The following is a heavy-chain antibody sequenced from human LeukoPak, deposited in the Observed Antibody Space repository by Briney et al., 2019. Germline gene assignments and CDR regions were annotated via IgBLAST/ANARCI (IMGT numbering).Heavy chain of an antibody. Sequence: GGSLRLSCAASGFTFSSYWMSWVRQAPGKGLEWVASIKQDGSEKYYVDSVKGRFTISRDNAKNSLYLQMNSLRAEDTAVYYCARDAGIAVAGKSDYWGQGTLVTVSS. CDR1: GFTFSSYW. J-gene: IGHJ4*02. CDR2: IKQDGSEK. V-gene: IGHV3-7*01. D-gene: IGHD6-19*01. CDR3: ARDAGIAVAGKSDY.